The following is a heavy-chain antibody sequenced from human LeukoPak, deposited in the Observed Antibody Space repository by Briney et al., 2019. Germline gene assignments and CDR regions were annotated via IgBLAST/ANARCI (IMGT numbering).Heavy chain of an antibody. CDR1: GFTFSSYG. Sequence: GGSLRLSCAASGFTFSSYGMHWVRQAPGKGLEWVAFIRYDGSNKYYADSVKGRFTISRDNSKNTLYLQMTSLRAEDTAVYYCAKDSSGWSPYYYMDVWGKGTTVTVSS. CDR2: IRYDGSNK. D-gene: IGHD6-19*01. CDR3: AKDSSGWSPYYYMDV. J-gene: IGHJ6*03. V-gene: IGHV3-30*02.